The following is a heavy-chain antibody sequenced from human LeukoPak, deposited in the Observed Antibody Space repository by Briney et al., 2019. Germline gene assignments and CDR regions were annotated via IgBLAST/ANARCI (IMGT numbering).Heavy chain of an antibody. CDR3: AKSARDSSGYYPN. CDR2: ISSSSSYI. V-gene: IGHV3-21*01. J-gene: IGHJ4*02. Sequence: KTGGSLRLSCAASGFTLSSYSMNWVRQAPGKGLEWVSSISSSSSYIYYADSVKGRFTISRDNAKNSLYLQMNSLRAEDTAVYYCAKSARDSSGYYPNWGQGTLVTVSS. D-gene: IGHD3-22*01. CDR1: GFTLSSYS.